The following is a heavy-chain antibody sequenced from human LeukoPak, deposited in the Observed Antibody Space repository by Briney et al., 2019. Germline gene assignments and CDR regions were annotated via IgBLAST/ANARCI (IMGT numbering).Heavy chain of an antibody. CDR2: IKSKTDGGTT. CDR1: GFTFSNAW. V-gene: IGHV3-15*01. D-gene: IGHD6-19*01. CDR3: AKADSGWYDFDY. J-gene: IGHJ4*02. Sequence: GGSLRLSCAASGFTFSNAWMSWVRQAPGKGLEWVGRIKSKTDGGTTDYAAPVQGRFTISRDNSKNTLYLQMDSLRAEDTAVYYCAKADSGWYDFDYWGQGTLVTVSS.